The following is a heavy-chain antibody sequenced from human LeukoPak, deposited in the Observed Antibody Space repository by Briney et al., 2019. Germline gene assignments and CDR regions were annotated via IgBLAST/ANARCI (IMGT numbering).Heavy chain of an antibody. D-gene: IGHD5-12*01. V-gene: IGHV3-23*01. Sequence: GGSLRLSCAASGFTFSTYAMSWVRQAPGKGLEWVSQITGSGSRTYYADSVKGRITISRDESKKMLYLQMDSLRAQDTAVYYCAKATGYDYGSWFDPWGQGTLVTVSS. CDR2: ITGSGSRT. CDR3: AKATGYDYGSWFDP. CDR1: GFTFSTYA. J-gene: IGHJ5*02.